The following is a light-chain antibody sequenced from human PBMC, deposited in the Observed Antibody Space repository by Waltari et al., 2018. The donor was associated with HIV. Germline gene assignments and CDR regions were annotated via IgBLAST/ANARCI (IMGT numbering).Light chain of an antibody. V-gene: IGLV1-44*01. CDR2: NNY. CDR3: AAWDDSLNGL. J-gene: IGLJ2*01. CDR1: SSNIGSNT. Sequence: QSVLTQPPSASGTPGLRVTISCSGSSSNIGSNTVNWYQQLPGKAPKLLIFNNYQRPSGLPDRFAGSKSGTSASLAISGLQSEDEADYYCAAWDDSLNGLFGGGTKLTVL.